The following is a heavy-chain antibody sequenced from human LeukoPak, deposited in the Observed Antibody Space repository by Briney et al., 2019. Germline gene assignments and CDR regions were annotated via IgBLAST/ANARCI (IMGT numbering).Heavy chain of an antibody. CDR3: AIDPIAVAGPNWFDP. V-gene: IGHV3-48*03. D-gene: IGHD6-19*01. J-gene: IGHJ5*02. CDR1: GFTFSSYE. Sequence: GGSLRLSCAASGFTFSSYEMNWVRQAPGKGLEWVSYISSSGSTIYYADSVKGRFTISRDNAKNSLYLQMNSLRAEDTAVYYCAIDPIAVAGPNWFDPWGQGTLVTVSS. CDR2: ISSSGSTI.